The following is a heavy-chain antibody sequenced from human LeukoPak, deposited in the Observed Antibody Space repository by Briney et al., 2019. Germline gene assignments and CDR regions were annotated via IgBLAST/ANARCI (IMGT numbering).Heavy chain of an antibody. V-gene: IGHV3-23*01. CDR1: GXSFGSHP. D-gene: IGHD2-21*01. J-gene: IGHJ4*02. CDR2: ITGSGDYT. Sequence: GGSLRLSCAASGXSFGSHPMNWVRQAPGKGLESVWGITGSGDYTYYIDSVQGRFTISRVNSKNMLFLQMNSLRAEDTAVYYCARGVMAARLYYFDYWGRGILVTVSS. CDR3: ARGVMAARLYYFDY.